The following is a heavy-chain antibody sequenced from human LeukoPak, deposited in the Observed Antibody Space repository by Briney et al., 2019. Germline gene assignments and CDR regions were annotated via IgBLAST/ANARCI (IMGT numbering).Heavy chain of an antibody. CDR1: GYSFTSHY. CDR2: INTNTGNP. J-gene: IGHJ5*02. D-gene: IGHD6-19*01. V-gene: IGHV7-4-1*02. Sequence: ASVKVSCKASGYSFTSHYMHWVRQAPGQGLEWMGWINTNTGNPTYAQGFTGRFVFSLDTSVSTAYLQISSLKAEDTAVYYCAREGMDSSGWYNWFDPWGQGTLVTVSS. CDR3: AREGMDSSGWYNWFDP.